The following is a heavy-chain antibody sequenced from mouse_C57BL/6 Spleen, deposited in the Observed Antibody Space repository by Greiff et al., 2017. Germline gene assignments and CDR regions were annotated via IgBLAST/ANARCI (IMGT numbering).Heavy chain of an antibody. V-gene: IGHV1-64*01. CDR3: ARGPYGSSYDYAMDY. CDR2: IHPNSGST. Sequence: VQLQQPGAELVKPGASVKLSCKASGYTFTSYWMHWVKQRPGQGLEWIGMIHPNSGSTNYNEKFKSKATLTVDKSSSTAYMQLSSLTSEDSAVYYCARGPYGSSYDYAMDYWGQGTSVTVSS. D-gene: IGHD1-1*01. CDR1: GYTFTSYW. J-gene: IGHJ4*01.